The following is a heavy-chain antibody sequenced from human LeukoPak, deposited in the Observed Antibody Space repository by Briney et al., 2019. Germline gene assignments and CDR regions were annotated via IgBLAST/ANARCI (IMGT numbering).Heavy chain of an antibody. CDR3: ARGRGYSGYDLAKRSYYFDY. J-gene: IGHJ4*02. V-gene: IGHV3-64D*06. CDR2: ISTNGGST. D-gene: IGHD5-12*01. Sequence: PGGSLRLSCSASGFTFSSYAMHWVRQAPGKGLEFVSAISTNGGSTYYADSVKGRFTISGDNSKNMLYLHMSSLRPEDTAVYYCARGRGYSGYDLAKRSYYFDYWGQGTLVTVSS. CDR1: GFTFSSYA.